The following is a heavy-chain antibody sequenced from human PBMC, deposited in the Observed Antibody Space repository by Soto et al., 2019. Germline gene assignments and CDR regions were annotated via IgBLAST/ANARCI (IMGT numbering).Heavy chain of an antibody. D-gene: IGHD3-10*01. CDR2: IATYNNNK. CDR1: GDTFANFG. V-gene: IGHV1-18*01. Sequence: HLVQSGPEVKRPGASITVSCETSGDTFANFGLSWVRQAPGQGLEWMGWIATYNNNKNYAQKFQGRLTLTTDTSTSTAYMELESLGYDDTAVYYCARVVRGVVNWFDPWGQGTLVTVSS. J-gene: IGHJ5*02. CDR3: ARVVRGVVNWFDP.